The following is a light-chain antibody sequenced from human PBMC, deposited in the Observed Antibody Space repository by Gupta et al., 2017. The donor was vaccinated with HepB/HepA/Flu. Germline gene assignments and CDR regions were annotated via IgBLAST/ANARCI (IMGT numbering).Light chain of an antibody. CDR2: NND. J-gene: IGLJ1*01. CDR1: RSNIGSNA. V-gene: IGLV1-44*01. Sequence: QSVLTQPPSVSGTPGQRVTISCSGGRSNIGSNAVKWYQQLPEAAPKLRIHNNDQRPSGVPDRFSCSKSGTSASLAISVLQAEDEADYYCAAWDDILNGLYVFGTGTKVTVL. CDR3: AAWDDILNGLYV.